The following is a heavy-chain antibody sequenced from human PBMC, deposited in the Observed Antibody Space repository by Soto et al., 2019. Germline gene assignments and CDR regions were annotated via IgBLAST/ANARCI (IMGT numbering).Heavy chain of an antibody. D-gene: IGHD3-3*01. CDR2: ISAYNGNT. V-gene: IGHV1-18*04. CDR3: ARGGNYDFWSGSYYYYGMDV. Sequence: ASVKVSCKASGYTFTSYYMHWVRQAPGQGLEWMGWISAYNGNTNYAQKLQGRVTMTTDTSTSTAYMELRSLRSDDTAVYYCARGGNYDFWSGSYYYYGMDVWGQGTTVTVSS. CDR1: GYTFTSYY. J-gene: IGHJ6*02.